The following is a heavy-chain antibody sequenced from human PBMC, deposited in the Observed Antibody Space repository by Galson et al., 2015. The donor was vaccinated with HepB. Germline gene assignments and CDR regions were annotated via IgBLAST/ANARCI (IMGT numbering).Heavy chain of an antibody. V-gene: IGHV1-18*04. CDR2: ISAYNGNT. D-gene: IGHD3-3*01. J-gene: IGHJ4*02. CDR1: GYTFTSYG. Sequence: QSGAEVKKPGESLKISCKASGYTFTSYGISWVRQAPGQGLEWMGWISAYNGNTNYAQKLQGRVTMTTDTSTSTAYMELRSLRSDDTAVYYCARDRFLEWLYYFDYWGQETLVTVSS. CDR3: ARDRFLEWLYYFDY.